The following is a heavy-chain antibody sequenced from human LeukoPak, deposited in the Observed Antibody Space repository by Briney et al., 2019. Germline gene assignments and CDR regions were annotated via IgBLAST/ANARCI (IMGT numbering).Heavy chain of an antibody. CDR1: GFTFRSYA. J-gene: IGHJ4*02. V-gene: IGHV3-23*01. CDR2: ISGSGTST. CDR3: EGTYYYDSSDDY. Sequence: GGSLRLSCAASGFTFRSYAMSWVRQAPGKGLEWVLAISGSGTSTYYADSVKGRFTISRDNSKNTLYLQMNSLRAEDAAVYYCEGTYYYDSSDDYWGQGTLVTVSS. D-gene: IGHD3-22*01.